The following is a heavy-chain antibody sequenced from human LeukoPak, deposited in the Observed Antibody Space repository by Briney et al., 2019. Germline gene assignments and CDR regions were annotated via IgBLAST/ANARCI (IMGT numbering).Heavy chain of an antibody. V-gene: IGHV3-7*03. D-gene: IGHD2-2*01. Sequence: GGALRLSCVASGFTFSSYWMTWVRQAPGKGREWVANIKEDGSKKTYVESVQGRFTISRDNAKNSLYLQMNSLKADDTGVYYCASQPAAADVDYWGQGTLVTVSS. CDR3: ASQPAAADVDY. CDR2: IKEDGSKK. J-gene: IGHJ4*02. CDR1: GFTFSSYW.